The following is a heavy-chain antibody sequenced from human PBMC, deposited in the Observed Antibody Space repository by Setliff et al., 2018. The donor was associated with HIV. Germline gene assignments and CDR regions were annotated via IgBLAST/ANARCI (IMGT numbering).Heavy chain of an antibody. CDR1: GSTFITYH. CDR2: INPNTGST. CDR3: ASPRADDAFDI. Sequence: ASVKVSCKASGSTFITYHVHWVRQAPGQGLEWMGIINPNTGSTSYAQKFQGRVTMTWDTSSGTVYMDLNSLKSEDTAVYYCASPRADDAFDIWGQGTMVTVSS. J-gene: IGHJ3*02. D-gene: IGHD3-10*01. V-gene: IGHV1-46*01.